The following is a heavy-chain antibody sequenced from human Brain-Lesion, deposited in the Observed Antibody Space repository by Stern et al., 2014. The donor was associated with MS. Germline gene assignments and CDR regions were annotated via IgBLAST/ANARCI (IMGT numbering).Heavy chain of an antibody. J-gene: IGHJ6*02. Sequence: EVQLVQSGGVLVQPGGSLKLSCAASGFPFSRYWMTWVRQAPGKGLEWVANIQEDGSEQYYVDSVKGRFTMSRDNAKNSLYLQMNSLRAEDTAVYYCARRVLVAMGGYPKTLDVWGRGTTVTVSS. D-gene: IGHD2-2*01. CDR2: IQEDGSEQ. V-gene: IGHV3-7*01. CDR3: ARRVLVAMGGYPKTLDV. CDR1: GFPFSRYW.